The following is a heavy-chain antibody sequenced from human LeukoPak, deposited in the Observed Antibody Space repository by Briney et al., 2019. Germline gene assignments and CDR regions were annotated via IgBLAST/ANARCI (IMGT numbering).Heavy chain of an antibody. Sequence: SVKVSCKASGGTFSSYAISWVRQAPGQGLEWMGGIIPIFGTANYAQKFQGRVTITADESTSTAYMELSSLRSEDTAVYYCARDLPSITIFGVITGCVDVWGKGTTVTVSS. J-gene: IGHJ6*04. CDR2: IIPIFGTA. CDR1: GGTFSSYA. CDR3: ARDLPSITIFGVITGCVDV. V-gene: IGHV1-69*01. D-gene: IGHD3-3*01.